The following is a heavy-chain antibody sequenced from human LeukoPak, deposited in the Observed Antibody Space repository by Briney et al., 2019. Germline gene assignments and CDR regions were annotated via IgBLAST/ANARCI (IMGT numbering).Heavy chain of an antibody. CDR3: ARKYVATVDY. D-gene: IGHD5-12*01. CDR1: GGSISSISYY. Sequence: SETLSLTCTVSGGSISSISYYWGWVRQPPGKGLERIGSIYYSGGTYYNPSLKSRVAISADTSKNQFSLKLSSVTAADTAVYYCARKYVATVDYWGQGTLVTVSS. V-gene: IGHV4-39*01. J-gene: IGHJ4*02. CDR2: IYYSGGT.